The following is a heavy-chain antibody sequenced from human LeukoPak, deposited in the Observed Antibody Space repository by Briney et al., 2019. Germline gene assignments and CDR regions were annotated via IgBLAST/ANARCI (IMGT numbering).Heavy chain of an antibody. CDR2: ISHGGIT. D-gene: IGHD3-22*01. Sequence: SETLSLTCGVYAGSLTNYFCHWIRQAPGRGLEWVGEISHGGITKHNPSLKSRVTMSQDTSKRQFSLKMNSMTAADTGVYYCGIFMDVVPGTMSWGLGTLVTVSS. J-gene: IGHJ4*02. V-gene: IGHV4-34*01. CDR1: AGSLTNYF. CDR3: GIFMDVVPGTMS.